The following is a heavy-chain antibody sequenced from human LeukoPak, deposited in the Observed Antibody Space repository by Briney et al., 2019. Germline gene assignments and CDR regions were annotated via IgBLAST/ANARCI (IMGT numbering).Heavy chain of an antibody. CDR1: GASVSRNW. Sequence: ETLSLTCTVSGASVSRNWWSWVRQAPGKGLEWVANIKQDGSEKYYVDSVKGRFTTSRDNAKNSLYLQMNSLRAEDTAVYYCASPYYYDSSGYYWGDAFDIWGQGTMVTVSS. J-gene: IGHJ3*02. V-gene: IGHV3-7*01. D-gene: IGHD3-22*01. CDR3: ASPYYYDSSGYYWGDAFDI. CDR2: IKQDGSEK.